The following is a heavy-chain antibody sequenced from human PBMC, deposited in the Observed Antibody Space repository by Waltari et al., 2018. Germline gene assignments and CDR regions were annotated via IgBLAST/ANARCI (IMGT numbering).Heavy chain of an antibody. Sequence: EVQLLESGGGLVQPGGSLRLSCAASGFRFSTYVMTWVRQAPGKGLEWVSSISDAGGIINYADSVKGRFTISRDNSKNTLYLQMNSLRVEDTAVYYCARGSGVDSWGQGTLVTVSS. V-gene: IGHV3-23*01. CDR1: GFRFSTYV. D-gene: IGHD7-27*01. J-gene: IGHJ4*02. CDR2: ISDAGGII. CDR3: ARGSGVDS.